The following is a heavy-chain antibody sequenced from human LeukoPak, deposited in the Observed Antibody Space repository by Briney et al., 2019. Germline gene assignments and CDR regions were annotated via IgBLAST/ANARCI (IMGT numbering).Heavy chain of an antibody. CDR3: ARGSHIGAAGILDY. V-gene: IGHV3-53*01. CDR2: IYSGGTT. J-gene: IGHJ4*02. Sequence: GGSLRLSCAASGFTVSSDYMSWVRLAPGKGLEWVSVIYSGGTTFYADSVKGRFTISRDTSKNTLYLQMNSLRAEDTAVYYCARGSHIGAAGILDYWGQGTLVTVSS. D-gene: IGHD6-13*01. CDR1: GFTVSSDY.